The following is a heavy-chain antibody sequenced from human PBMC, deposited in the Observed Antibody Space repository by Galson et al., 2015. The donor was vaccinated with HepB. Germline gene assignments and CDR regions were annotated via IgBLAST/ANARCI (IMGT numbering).Heavy chain of an antibody. D-gene: IGHD3-22*01. CDR1: GFTFSSYS. V-gene: IGHV3-21*01. CDR3: ARWGNLGFTMIVVSTLYGMDV. Sequence: SLRLSCAASGFTFSSYSMNWVRQAPGKGLEWVSSISSSSSYVYYADSVKGRFTISRDNAKNSLYLQMNSLRAEDTAVYYCARWGNLGFTMIVVSTLYGMDVWGQGTTVTVSS. CDR2: ISSSSSYV. J-gene: IGHJ6*02.